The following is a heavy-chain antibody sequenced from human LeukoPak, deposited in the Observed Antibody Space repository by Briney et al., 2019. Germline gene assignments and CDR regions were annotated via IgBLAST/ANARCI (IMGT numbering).Heavy chain of an antibody. CDR1: GGTFSSYA. CDR3: ARDGCNGGSCYSSWYYYYGMDV. V-gene: IGHV1-69*05. Sequence: SVKVSCKASGGTFSSYAISWVRQAPGQGLEWMGGIIPIFGTANYAQKLQGRVTMTTDTSTSTAYMELRSLRSDDTAVYYCARDGCNGGSCYSSWYYYYGMDVWGQGTTVTVSS. D-gene: IGHD2-15*01. J-gene: IGHJ6*02. CDR2: IIPIFGTA.